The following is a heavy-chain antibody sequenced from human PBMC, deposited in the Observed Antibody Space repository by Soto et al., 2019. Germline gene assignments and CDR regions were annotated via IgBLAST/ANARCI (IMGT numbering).Heavy chain of an antibody. Sequence: PGESLKISCKGSGYSFTSYWIGWVRQMPGKGLEWIGIIYPADSDTRYRPSFQGQVTISVAKSITTAYLQWSSLKASDTAMYYCVRQRGGYCVSVSCCGGYFYGMEVWGQGTTVTVSS. D-gene: IGHD2-2*03. CDR1: GYSFTSYW. V-gene: IGHV5-51*01. CDR3: VRQRGGYCVSVSCCGGYFYGMEV. J-gene: IGHJ6*02. CDR2: IYPADSDT.